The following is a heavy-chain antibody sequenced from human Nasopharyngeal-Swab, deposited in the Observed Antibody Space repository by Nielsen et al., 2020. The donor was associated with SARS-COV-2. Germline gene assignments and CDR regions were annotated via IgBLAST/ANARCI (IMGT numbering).Heavy chain of an antibody. V-gene: IGHV1-2*02. J-gene: IGHJ6*02. Sequence: WVQQAPGQGLEWMGWINPNSGGTNYAQKFQGRATMTRDTSISTAYMELSRLRSDDTAVYYCARVGPSGYYYGMDVWGQGTTVTVSS. D-gene: IGHD6-25*01. CDR3: ARVGPSGYYYGMDV. CDR2: INPNSGGT.